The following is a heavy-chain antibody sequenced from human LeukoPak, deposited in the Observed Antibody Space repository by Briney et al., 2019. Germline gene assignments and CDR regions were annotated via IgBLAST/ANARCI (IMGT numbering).Heavy chain of an antibody. J-gene: IGHJ4*02. D-gene: IGHD3-22*01. CDR3: ARLRRNSDRSGYYYYYDY. V-gene: IGHV3-21*01. Sequence: PGVPLTLSYAASGYTFSSYSIIGVPQTPGKGLEWVSSISVGSNYIYYADSVRGRFSISRDDARNSLYLQMDSLRGDDTAVYYCARLRRNSDRSGYYYYYDYWGQGTLVTVSS. CDR2: ISVGSNYI. CDR1: GYTFSSYS.